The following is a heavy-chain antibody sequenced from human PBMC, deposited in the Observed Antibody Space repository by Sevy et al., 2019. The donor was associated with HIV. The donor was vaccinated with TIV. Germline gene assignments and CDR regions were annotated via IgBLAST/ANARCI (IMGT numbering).Heavy chain of an antibody. J-gene: IGHJ5*02. CDR1: GFSFNLYA. Sequence: GGSLRLSCAASGFSFNLYAMTWVRQAPGKGLEWLSTISVSGGSTYYADSVKGQFTISRDNSKNTLYLQMNSLRAEDTAVYYCAKDHDNNWFDPWGQGTLVTVSS. CDR2: ISVSGGST. D-gene: IGHD3-9*01. CDR3: AKDHDNNWFDP. V-gene: IGHV3-23*01.